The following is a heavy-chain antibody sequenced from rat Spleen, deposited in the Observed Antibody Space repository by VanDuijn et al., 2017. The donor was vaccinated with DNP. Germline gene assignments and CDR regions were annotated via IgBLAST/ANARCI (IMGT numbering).Heavy chain of an antibody. Sequence: EVQLVESGGGPVQPGRSLKLSCVASGFIFSNYWMTWIRQAPGKGLEWVASISSTGDNTYYSDSVKGRFSLSRDNAKSTLYLQVSSLRSEDTATYFCTSNPHIRTAAPFDYWGRGVMVTVSS. J-gene: IGHJ2*01. D-gene: IGHD3-8*01. CDR3: TSNPHIRTAAPFDY. CDR2: ISSTGDNT. CDR1: GFIFSNYW. V-gene: IGHV5-31*01.